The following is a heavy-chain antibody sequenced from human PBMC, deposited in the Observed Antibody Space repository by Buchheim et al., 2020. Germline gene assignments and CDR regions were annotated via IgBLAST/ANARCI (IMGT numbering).Heavy chain of an antibody. CDR1: GFTFSSYA. CDR3: ARDSPRISLDV. V-gene: IGHV3-30-3*01. J-gene: IGHJ6*02. CDR2: ISYDGSNK. Sequence: QVQLVESGGGVVQPGRSLRLSCAASGFTFSSYAMHWVRQAPGKGLEWVAVISYDGSNKYYADSVKGRFTISRDNSKNTLYLQMNSLRAEDTAVYYCARDSPRISLDVWGQGTT. D-gene: IGHD2-15*01.